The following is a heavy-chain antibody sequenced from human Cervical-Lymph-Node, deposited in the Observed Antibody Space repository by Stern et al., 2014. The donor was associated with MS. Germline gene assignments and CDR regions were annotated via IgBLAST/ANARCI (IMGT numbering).Heavy chain of an antibody. D-gene: IGHD3-22*01. CDR3: ARGDDSGGYDWFDP. Sequence: VQLVESSPGLVKPSQTLSLTCTVSGDSIRSGDYYWNWIRQPPGKGLEWIRYISYSGSTNYNPSLKSRLTMSVDPSNNQFSLRLSSVTAADTAVYYCARGDDSGGYDWFDPWGQGTLVTVSS. CDR1: GDSIRSGDYY. CDR2: ISYSGST. V-gene: IGHV4-30-4*01. J-gene: IGHJ5*02.